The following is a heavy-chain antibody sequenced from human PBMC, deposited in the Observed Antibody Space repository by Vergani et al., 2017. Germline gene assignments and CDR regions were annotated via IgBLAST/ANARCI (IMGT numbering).Heavy chain of an antibody. CDR3: ARLXLDPVTKMMSFFPY. CDR1: GYSISSGYY. J-gene: IGHJ4*02. CDR2: IYHSGST. Sequence: QVQLQESGPGLVKPSETLCLTCAVSGYSISSGYYWGWIRQPPGKGLEWIGSIYHSGSTYYNPSLKSRVTITVDTSKNQFSLMLSSVTAADTAVYYCARLXLDPVTKMMSFFPYWGQATLVTVSS. D-gene: IGHD2-8*01. V-gene: IGHV4-38-2*01.